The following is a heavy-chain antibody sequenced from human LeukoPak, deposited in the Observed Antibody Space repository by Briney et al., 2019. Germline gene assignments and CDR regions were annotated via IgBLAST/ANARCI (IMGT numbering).Heavy chain of an antibody. CDR1: GFTFGNYG. CDR3: ARDLSI. V-gene: IGHV4-59*01. J-gene: IGHJ4*02. CDR2: TFYSGTT. Sequence: LRLSCAASGFTFGNYGMNWVRQAPGKGLEWIGYTFYSGTTTYNPSLKSRVTISVDPSKKQLSLRLSSVTAADTGVYYCARDLSIWGRGTLVTVSS.